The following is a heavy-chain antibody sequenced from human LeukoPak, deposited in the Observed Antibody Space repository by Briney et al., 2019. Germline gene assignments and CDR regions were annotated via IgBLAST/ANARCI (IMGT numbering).Heavy chain of an antibody. V-gene: IGHV1-69*13. CDR1: GYSFISYG. J-gene: IGHJ6*02. CDR3: ARRASNFDHTYYYYGMDV. CDR2: IIPIFGTA. Sequence: SVKVSCKASGYSFISYGISWVRQAPGQGLEWMGGIIPIFGTANYAQKFQGRVTITADESTSTAYMELSSLRSEDTAVYYCARRASNFDHTYYYYGMDVWGQGTTVTVSS. D-gene: IGHD4-11*01.